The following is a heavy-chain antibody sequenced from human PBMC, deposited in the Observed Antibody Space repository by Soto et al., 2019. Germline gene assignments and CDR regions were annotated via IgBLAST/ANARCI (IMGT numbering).Heavy chain of an antibody. CDR1: GYTFTSYD. CDR3: ARENHDILTGYYWRNWFDP. Sequence: GASVKVSCKASGYTFTSYDIHWVRQATGHGLAWMGWMNPNSGNTGYAQKFQGRVTMTRNTSISTAYMELSSLRSEDTAVYYCARENHDILTGYYWRNWFDPWGQGTLVTVSS. J-gene: IGHJ5*02. D-gene: IGHD3-9*01. CDR2: MNPNSGNT. V-gene: IGHV1-8*01.